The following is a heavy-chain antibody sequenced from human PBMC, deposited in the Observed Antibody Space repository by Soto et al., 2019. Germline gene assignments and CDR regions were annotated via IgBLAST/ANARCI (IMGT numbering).Heavy chain of an antibody. CDR3: ARVGSVAGYFDY. CDR1: GFTVSSNY. J-gene: IGHJ4*02. CDR2: IYSAGST. Sequence: GGSLRLSCAASGFTVSSNYMSWVRQAPGKGLEWVSGIYSAGSTYYADSVKGRFTISRDNSKNTLYLQMNSLRAEDTAVYYCARVGSVAGYFDYWGQGTLVTVSS. D-gene: IGHD6-19*01. V-gene: IGHV3-66*01.